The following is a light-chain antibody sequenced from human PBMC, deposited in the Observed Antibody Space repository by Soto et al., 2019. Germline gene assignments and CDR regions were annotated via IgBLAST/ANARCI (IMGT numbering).Light chain of an antibody. CDR1: QLISSW. CDR3: QQARTCPFP. J-gene: IGKJ4*01. CDR2: AAS. Sequence: DIQMTQPPSSLAASVGDRVTITCRTSQLISSWLVWYQQKPGHAPKLLSYAASNLQRGVPSRFSGSASGPEFTLTISSLQPEDFATYYCQQARTCPFPFVGGTVVQMK. V-gene: IGKV1-12*01.